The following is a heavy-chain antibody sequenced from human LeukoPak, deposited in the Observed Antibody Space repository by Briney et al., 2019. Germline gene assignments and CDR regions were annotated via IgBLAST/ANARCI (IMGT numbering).Heavy chain of an antibody. D-gene: IGHD3-9*01. Sequence: SVKVSCKASGGTFSSYAISWVRQAPGQGLEWMGGIIPIFGTANYAQKFQGRVTITAGESTSTAYMELSSLRSEDTAVYYCARGDLDYDILTGRGWFDPWGQGTLVTVSS. CDR1: GGTFSSYA. CDR2: IIPIFGTA. J-gene: IGHJ5*02. V-gene: IGHV1-69*13. CDR3: ARGDLDYDILTGRGWFDP.